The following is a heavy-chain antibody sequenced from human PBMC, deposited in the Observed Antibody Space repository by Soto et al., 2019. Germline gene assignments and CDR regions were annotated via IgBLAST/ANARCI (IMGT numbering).Heavy chain of an antibody. D-gene: IGHD3-10*01. J-gene: IGHJ3*02. CDR2: ISSSSSYI. CDR3: ARDSGVLGFGDPGWGAFDI. Sequence: GGSLRLSCAASGFTFSSYSMNWVRQAPGKGLEWVSSISSSSSYIYYADSVKGRFTISRDNAKNSLYLQMNSLRAEDTAVYYCARDSGVLGFGDPGWGAFDIWGQGTMVTVSS. V-gene: IGHV3-21*01. CDR1: GFTFSSYS.